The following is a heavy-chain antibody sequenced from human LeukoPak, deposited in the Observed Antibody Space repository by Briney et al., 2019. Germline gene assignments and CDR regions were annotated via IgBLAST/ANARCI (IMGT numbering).Heavy chain of an antibody. V-gene: IGHV1-2*02. CDR3: ARVRGYCSGGSCSKRFLAGAYFDY. D-gene: IGHD2-15*01. CDR1: GYTFTGYY. J-gene: IGHJ4*01. CDR2: INPNSGGT. Sequence: GASVKVSCKASGYTFTGYYMHWVRQAPGQGLEWMGWINPNSGGTNYAQKFQGRVTMTRDTSISTAYMELSRLRSDDTAVYYCARVRGYCSGGSCSKRFLAGAYFDYWGHGTLVTVSS.